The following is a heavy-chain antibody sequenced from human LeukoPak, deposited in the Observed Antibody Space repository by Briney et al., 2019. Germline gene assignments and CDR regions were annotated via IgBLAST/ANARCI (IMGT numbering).Heavy chain of an antibody. CDR1: GGSISSYY. D-gene: IGHD6-19*01. V-gene: IGHV4-59*01. Sequence: SETLSLTCTVSGGSISSYYWSWIRQPPGKGLEWIGNIDYSGSTNNNPSLKSRVTISLDTSKDQFSLKLSSVTAADTALYYCATYRSGWYVYWGQGTLVTVSS. CDR2: IDYSGST. CDR3: ATYRSGWYVY. J-gene: IGHJ4*02.